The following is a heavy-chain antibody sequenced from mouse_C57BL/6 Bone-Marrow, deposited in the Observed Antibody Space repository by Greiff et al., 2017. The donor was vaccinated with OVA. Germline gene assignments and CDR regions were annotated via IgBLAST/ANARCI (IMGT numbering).Heavy chain of an antibody. CDR3: ARGVWLLPWYFDV. V-gene: IGHV1-9*01. J-gene: IGHJ1*03. CDR2: ILPGSGST. Sequence: LMKPGASVKLSCQATGYTFTGYWIAWVKQRPGHGLEWIGEILPGSGSTNYNEKFKGNATFTADTSYNTAYMQLSSLTTEDSAIYYCARGVWLLPWYFDVWGTGTTVTVSS. D-gene: IGHD2-3*01. CDR1: GYTFTGYW.